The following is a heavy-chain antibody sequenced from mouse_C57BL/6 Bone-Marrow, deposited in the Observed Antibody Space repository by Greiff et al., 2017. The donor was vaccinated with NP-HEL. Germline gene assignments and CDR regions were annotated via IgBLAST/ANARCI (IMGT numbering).Heavy chain of an antibody. V-gene: IGHV1-66*01. J-gene: IGHJ4*01. Sequence: QVQLQQSGPELVKPGASVKISCKASGYSFTSYYIHWVKQRPGQGLEWIGWIYPGSGNTKYNEKFKGKATLTADTSSSTAYMQLSSLTSEDSAVYYCANLYEYDEAGYYYAMDYWGQGTSVTVSS. CDR3: ANLYEYDEAGYYYAMDY. CDR2: IYPGSGNT. CDR1: GYSFTSYY. D-gene: IGHD2-4*01.